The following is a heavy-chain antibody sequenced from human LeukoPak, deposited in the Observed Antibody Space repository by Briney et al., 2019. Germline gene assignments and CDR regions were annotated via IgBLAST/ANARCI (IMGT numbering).Heavy chain of an antibody. J-gene: IGHJ4*02. V-gene: IGHV3-23*01. CDR2: ISGSGGST. CDR3: AKEGPSARYSSSWYEGGGDPYYFDY. D-gene: IGHD6-13*01. Sequence: GGSLRLSCAASGFTFSSYAMSWVRQAPGKGLEWVSAISGSGGSTYYADSVKGRFTISRDNSKYTLYLQMNSLRAEDTAVYYCAKEGPSARYSSSWYEGGGDPYYFDYWGQGTLVTVSS. CDR1: GFTFSSYA.